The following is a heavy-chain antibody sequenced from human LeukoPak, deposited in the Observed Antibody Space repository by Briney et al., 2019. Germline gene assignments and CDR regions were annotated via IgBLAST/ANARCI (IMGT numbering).Heavy chain of an antibody. D-gene: IGHD2-2*03. V-gene: IGHV3-11*01. CDR2: ISSSGSTI. J-gene: IGHJ4*02. Sequence: PGGSLRLSCAASGFTFSDYYMSWIRQAPGKGLEWVSYISSSGSTIYYADSVKGRFTISRDNAKNSLYLQMNSLRAEDTAVYYCARAGYCSSTSCYGGASIGYWGQGTLVTVSS. CDR1: GFTFSDYY. CDR3: ARAGYCSSTSCYGGASIGY.